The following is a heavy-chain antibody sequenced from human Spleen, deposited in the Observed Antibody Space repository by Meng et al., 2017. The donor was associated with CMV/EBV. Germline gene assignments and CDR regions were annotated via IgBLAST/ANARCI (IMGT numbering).Heavy chain of an antibody. CDR1: GYTFTGYY. Sequence: ASVKVFCKASGYTFTGYYIHWVRQAPGQGLEWMGWINPNSGDTNYAQEFQGRVTMTRDTSISTAFMDLTSLRSDDTAVYSCTRDRYYLWSGYLGSDFDIWCQGTTVTVSS. D-gene: IGHD3-3*01. CDR3: TRDRYYLWSGYLGSDFDI. J-gene: IGHJ3*02. V-gene: IGHV1-2*02. CDR2: INPNSGDT.